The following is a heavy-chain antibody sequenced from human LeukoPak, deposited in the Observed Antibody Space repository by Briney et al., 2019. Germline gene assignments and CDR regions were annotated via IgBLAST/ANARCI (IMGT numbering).Heavy chain of an antibody. CDR1: GFSFDDYA. CDR2: ISWDGDSI. Sequence: GGSLRLSCAASGFSFDDYAMHWVRHAPGKGLEWVSGISWDGDSIGYSDSVKGRFTISRDNAKNSLYLQMNSLRDEDTAFYYCAKDISRWLQFIFDYWGQGNLVTVSS. V-gene: IGHV3-9*01. J-gene: IGHJ4*02. CDR3: AKDISRWLQFIFDY. D-gene: IGHD5-24*01.